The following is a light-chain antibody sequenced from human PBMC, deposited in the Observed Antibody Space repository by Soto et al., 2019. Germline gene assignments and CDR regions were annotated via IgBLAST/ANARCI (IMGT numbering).Light chain of an antibody. J-gene: IGKJ1*01. V-gene: IGKV3-20*01. Sequence: EIVLTQSPGTLSLSPGEGATLSCRASQSISSTFLAWYQHKPGQAPRVLIYGASRRAAGIPDRFSGSGSGTDLALTISRLEPEDFAVYYCQQYESSWTFGQGTKVEMK. CDR3: QQYESSWT. CDR2: GAS. CDR1: QSISSTF.